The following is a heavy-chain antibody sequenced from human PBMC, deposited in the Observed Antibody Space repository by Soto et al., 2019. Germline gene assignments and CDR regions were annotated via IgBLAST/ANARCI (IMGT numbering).Heavy chain of an antibody. CDR2: ISGSGDVI. V-gene: IGHV3-23*01. CDR3: AKAIRFLDMALDN. J-gene: IGHJ4*02. D-gene: IGHD3-9*01. CDR1: GFTFSSYA. Sequence: EVHLLESGGNLVQPGGSLRLSCAASGFTFSSYAMSWVRQAPGKGPEWVSSISGSGDVIHYADSVKGRFTISRDNSKNTLWLQMNSMRAEHTAVYYCAKAIRFLDMALDNRGQGALVTVSS.